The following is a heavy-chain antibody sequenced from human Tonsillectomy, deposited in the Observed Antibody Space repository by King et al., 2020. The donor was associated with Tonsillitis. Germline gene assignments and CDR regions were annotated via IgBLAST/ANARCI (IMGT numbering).Heavy chain of an antibody. J-gene: IGHJ4*02. CDR2: IKQDGSEK. CDR1: GFTFTSYW. D-gene: IGHD3-10*01. Sequence: VQLVESGGGLVQPGGSLRLSCAASGFTFTSYWMSWVRQAPGKGLEWVANIKQDGSEKYYVDSVKGRFTISRDNAKNSLYLQMNSLRAEDTAVYYCAGTPWEVRGVTYYFDYWGQGTLVTVSS. CDR3: AGTPWEVRGVTYYFDY. V-gene: IGHV3-7*01.